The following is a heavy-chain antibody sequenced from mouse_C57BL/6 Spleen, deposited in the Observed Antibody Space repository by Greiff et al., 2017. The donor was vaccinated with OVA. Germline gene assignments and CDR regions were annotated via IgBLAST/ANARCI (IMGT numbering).Heavy chain of an antibody. D-gene: IGHD2-4*01. CDR2: IWSGGST. Sequence: QVHVKQSGPGLVQPSQSLSITCTVSGFSLTSYGVHWVRQSPGKGLEWLGVIWSGGSTDYNAAFISRLSISKDNSKSQVFFKMNSLQADDTAIYYCARRGDYDGEYYAMDYWGQGTSVTVSS. J-gene: IGHJ4*01. V-gene: IGHV2-2*01. CDR3: ARRGDYDGEYYAMDY. CDR1: GFSLTSYG.